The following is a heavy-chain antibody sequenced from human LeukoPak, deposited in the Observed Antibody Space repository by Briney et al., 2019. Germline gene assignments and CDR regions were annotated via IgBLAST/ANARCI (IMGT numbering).Heavy chain of an antibody. CDR1: GYTFTGYY. D-gene: IGHD3-16*01. CDR2: INPNSGGT. J-gene: IGHJ4*02. Sequence: ASVKVSCKASGYTFTGYYMHWVRQAPGQGLEWTGWINPNSGGTNYAQKFQGRVTMTRDTSISTAYMELSRLRSDDTAVYYCARVGPKGGNFDYWGQGTLVTVSS. CDR3: ARVGPKGGNFDY. V-gene: IGHV1-2*02.